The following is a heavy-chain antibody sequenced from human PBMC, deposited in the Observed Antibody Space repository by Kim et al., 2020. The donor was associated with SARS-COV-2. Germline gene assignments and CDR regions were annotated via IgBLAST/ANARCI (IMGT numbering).Heavy chain of an antibody. Sequence: ASVKVSCKASGYTFTSYYMHWVRQAPGQGLEWMGIINPSGGSTSYAQKFQGRVTMTRDTSTSTVYMELSSLRSEDTAVYYCARDISPGGGLSNYDILTGYYMPPSYYGMDVWGQGTTVTVSS. D-gene: IGHD3-9*01. J-gene: IGHJ6*02. CDR3: ARDISPGGGLSNYDILTGYYMPPSYYGMDV. V-gene: IGHV1-46*01. CDR1: GYTFTSYY. CDR2: INPSGGST.